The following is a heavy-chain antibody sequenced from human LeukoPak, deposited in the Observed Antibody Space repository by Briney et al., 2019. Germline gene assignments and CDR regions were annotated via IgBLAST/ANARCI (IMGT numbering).Heavy chain of an antibody. J-gene: IGHJ4*02. CDR1: GFTFSNYW. CDR2: IDGAMSST. CDR3: ARDIAVAGNYFDY. Sequence: RGSLRLSCAASGFTFSNYWMHWVRQAPGKGLVWVSRIDGAMSSTNYADSVKGRFTISRDNAKNTLYLQMNSLRAEDTAVYYCARDIAVAGNYFDYWGQGTLVTVSS. D-gene: IGHD6-19*01. V-gene: IGHV3-74*01.